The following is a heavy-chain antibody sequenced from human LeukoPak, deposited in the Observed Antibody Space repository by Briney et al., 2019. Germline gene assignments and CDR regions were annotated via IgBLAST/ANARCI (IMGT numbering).Heavy chain of an antibody. J-gene: IGHJ3*02. Sequence: GGSLRLSCAASGFTFSGYSMNWVRQAPGKGLEWVSSISSSSIYIYYADSVKGRFTISRDNAKNTLYLQMNSLRAEDTAVYYCARDTSLSYSDAFDIWGQGTMVTVSS. CDR2: ISSSSIYI. V-gene: IGHV3-21*01. CDR3: ARDTSLSYSDAFDI. D-gene: IGHD1-26*01. CDR1: GFTFSGYS.